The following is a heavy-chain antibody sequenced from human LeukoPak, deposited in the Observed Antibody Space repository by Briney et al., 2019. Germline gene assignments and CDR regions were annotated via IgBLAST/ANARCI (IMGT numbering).Heavy chain of an antibody. V-gene: IGHV1-69*13. Sequence: GASVKVSCKASRGTFSSYAISWVRQAPGQGLEWMGGIIPIFDTANYAQKFQGRVTITADESTSTAYMELSSLRSEDTAVYYCARGGRYCSSTSCYDYWGQGTLVTVSS. CDR3: ARGGRYCSSTSCYDY. D-gene: IGHD2-2*01. CDR2: IIPIFDTA. J-gene: IGHJ4*02. CDR1: RGTFSSYA.